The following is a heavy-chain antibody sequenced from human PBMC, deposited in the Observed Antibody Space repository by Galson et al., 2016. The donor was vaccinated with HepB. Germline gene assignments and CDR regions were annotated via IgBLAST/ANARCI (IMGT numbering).Heavy chain of an antibody. J-gene: IGHJ6*02. CDR1: GFPLGSYW. Sequence: SLRLSCAASGFPLGSYWMTWVRQAPGKGLEWVANIKQDGSGEYYLDSVKGRFTISRDNAKNSLFLQMNSLRAEDTAVYYCARHQLFYYHYGMDFWGQGTPVTVSS. CDR3: ARHQLFYYHYGMDF. V-gene: IGHV3-7*01. D-gene: IGHD1-1*01. CDR2: IKQDGSGE.